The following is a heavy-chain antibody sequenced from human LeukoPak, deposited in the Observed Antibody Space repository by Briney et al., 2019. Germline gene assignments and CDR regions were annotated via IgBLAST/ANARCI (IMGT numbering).Heavy chain of an antibody. CDR1: GYTFSDYT. CDR2: ISSGGSVI. Sequence: GGSLRLSCGASGYTFSDYTMNWVRQAPGKGREWISYISSGGSVIHYADSVKGRFTISRDNVENSLYLQMNSLRVEDTAVYYCTRDLEYWGQGVLVTVSS. V-gene: IGHV3-48*01. CDR3: TRDLEY. J-gene: IGHJ4*02.